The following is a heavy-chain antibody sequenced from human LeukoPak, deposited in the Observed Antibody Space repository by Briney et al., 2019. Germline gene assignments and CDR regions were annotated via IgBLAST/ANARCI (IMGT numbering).Heavy chain of an antibody. CDR3: AKDQVVVITLPLDY. J-gene: IGHJ4*02. Sequence: GGSLRLSCAASGFTFSSYAMRWVRQAPGKGVEWVSGISVSGGSTHYADSVNGRFTISTDNSKNTLYLQMNSLRAEDTAVDYCAKDQVVVITLPLDYWGQGTLVTVSS. CDR1: GFTFSSYA. D-gene: IGHD3-22*01. V-gene: IGHV3-23*01. CDR2: ISVSGGST.